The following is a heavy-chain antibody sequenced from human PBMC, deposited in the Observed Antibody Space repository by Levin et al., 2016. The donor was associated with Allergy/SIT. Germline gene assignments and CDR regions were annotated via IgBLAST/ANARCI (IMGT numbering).Heavy chain of an antibody. CDR2: ISSSSSTI. D-gene: IGHD6-13*01. V-gene: IGHV3-48*01. CDR3: ASNRIAAAGTSRGRSFYFDY. Sequence: WIRQPPGKGLEWVSYISSSSSTIYYADSVKGRFTISRDNAKNSLYLQMNSLRAEDTAVYYCASNRIAAAGTSRGRSFYFDYWGQGTLVTVSS. J-gene: IGHJ4*02.